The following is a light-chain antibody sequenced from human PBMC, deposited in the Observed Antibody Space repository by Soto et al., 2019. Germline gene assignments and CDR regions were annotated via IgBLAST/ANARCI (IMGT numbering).Light chain of an antibody. CDR3: QQRTNWLT. CDR1: QSLSSY. V-gene: IGKV3-11*01. Sequence: EIVLTQSPATLSLSPGQRATLSCRASQSLSSYLAWYQQKPGQAPRLLIYDASNRPTGIPARFSGSGSGTDFTPTLTSLDPADLAVYYCQQRTNWLTLGAGTKVDLK. J-gene: IGKJ4*01. CDR2: DAS.